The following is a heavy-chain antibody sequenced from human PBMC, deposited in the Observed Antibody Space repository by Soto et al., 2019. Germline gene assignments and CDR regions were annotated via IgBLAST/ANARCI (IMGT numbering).Heavy chain of an antibody. J-gene: IGHJ4*02. CDR2: ISYDGNTK. CDR3: AKETSAYEIDY. Sequence: QVQLVESGGGVVQPGRSLRLSCAASGFIFSGYAMPWVRQAPGKGLEWVAVISYDGNTKYYADSVKGRFTVSRDNSKNTLYVQMNNLSAEDTAMYYCAKETSAYEIDYWGQGTLVNVSS. CDR1: GFIFSGYA. D-gene: IGHD5-12*01. V-gene: IGHV3-30-3*01.